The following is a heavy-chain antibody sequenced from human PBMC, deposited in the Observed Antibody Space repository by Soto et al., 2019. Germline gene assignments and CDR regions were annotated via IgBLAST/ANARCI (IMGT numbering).Heavy chain of an antibody. V-gene: IGHV1-69*02. CDR1: GGTFSSYT. CDR3: AIAGYCGGGSCSDEAFDI. Sequence: GASVKVSCKASGGTFSSYTISWVRQAPGQGLEWMGRIIPILGIANYAQKFQGRVTITADKSTSTAYMELRSLRSDDTAVYYCAIAGYCGGGSCSDEAFDIWGQGKMVT. CDR2: IIPILGIA. D-gene: IGHD2-15*01. J-gene: IGHJ3*02.